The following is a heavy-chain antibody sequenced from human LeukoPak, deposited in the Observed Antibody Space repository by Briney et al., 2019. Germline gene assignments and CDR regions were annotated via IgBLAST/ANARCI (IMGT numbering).Heavy chain of an antibody. J-gene: IGHJ6*03. CDR3: AREGYYYYYMDV. V-gene: IGHV3-30*04. CDR1: GFTFSSSA. Sequence: GGSLRLSCAASGFTFSSSAMSWVRQAPGKGLEWGAVISYDGSNKYSADSVKGRFTISRDNSKNTLYLQMNSLRAEDTAVYYCAREGYYYYYMDVWGKGTTVTVSS. CDR2: ISYDGSNK.